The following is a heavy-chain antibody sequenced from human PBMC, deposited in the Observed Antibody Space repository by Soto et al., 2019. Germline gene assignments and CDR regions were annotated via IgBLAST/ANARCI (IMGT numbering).Heavy chain of an antibody. CDR3: ARDGSEWGYGSGNWGWFDP. CDR1: GGSVSSGSYY. Sequence: SETLSLTCTVSGGSVSSGSYYWSWIRHPPGKGLEWIGYIYYSGSTNYNPSLKSRVTISVDTSKNQFSLKLSSVTAADTAVYYCARDGSEWGYGSGNWGWFDPWGQGTLVTVSS. V-gene: IGHV4-61*01. D-gene: IGHD3-10*01. J-gene: IGHJ5*02. CDR2: IYYSGST.